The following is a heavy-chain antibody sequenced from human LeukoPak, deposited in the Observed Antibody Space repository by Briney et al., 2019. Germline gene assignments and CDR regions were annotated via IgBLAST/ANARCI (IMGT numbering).Heavy chain of an antibody. CDR1: SGSFSSSSYF. D-gene: IGHD3-10*01. CDR3: ARLRGGVQLWGD. CDR2: INYSGTT. J-gene: IGHJ4*01. V-gene: IGHV4-39*01. Sequence: SETLSLTCTVSSGSFSSSSYFCGWIRQSPGMGLEWIATINYSGTTYYNPSLKSRVTTSVDTSRNQFSLKLTPVTAADTAVYYCARLRGGVQLWGDWGQGALVTVSS.